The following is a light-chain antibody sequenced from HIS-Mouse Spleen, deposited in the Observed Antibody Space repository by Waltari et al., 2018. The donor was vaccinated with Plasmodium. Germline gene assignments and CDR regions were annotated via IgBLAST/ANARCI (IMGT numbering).Light chain of an antibody. CDR1: QLGDKY. CDR2: QDS. V-gene: IGLV3-1*01. Sequence: SYELTQPPPVSVSPGQTASITCSGDQLGDKYACWYQQKPGQSPVLGIYQDSKRPSGIPERFSGSNSGNTATLTISGTQAMDEADYYCQAWDSSTVVFGGGTKLTVL. CDR3: QAWDSSTVV. J-gene: IGLJ2*01.